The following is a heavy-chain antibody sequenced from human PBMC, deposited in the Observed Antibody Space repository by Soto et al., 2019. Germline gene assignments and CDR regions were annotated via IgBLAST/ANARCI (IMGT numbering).Heavy chain of an antibody. CDR3: GKGRSGDVGVFY. D-gene: IGHD1-26*01. CDR1: GYSFTGYY. Sequence: QVQLVQSGAEVKKSGASVKISCKASGYSFTGYYIHWVRQAPGHGFEWMGEISPNSGGTKYAQQFQGRVTMTSDTSINTVYMDLRNLGPGDTAVYYCGKGRSGDVGVFYWGQGTLVTVYS. J-gene: IGHJ4*02. CDR2: ISPNSGGT. V-gene: IGHV1-2*02.